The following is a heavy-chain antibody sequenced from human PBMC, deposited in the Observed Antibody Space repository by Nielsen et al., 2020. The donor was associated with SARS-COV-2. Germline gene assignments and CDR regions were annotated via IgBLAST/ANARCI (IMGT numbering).Heavy chain of an antibody. Sequence: SETLSLTCAVYGGSFSGYYWSWIRQPPGKGLEWIGYIYYSGSTNYNPSLKSRVTISVDTSKNQFSLKLSSVTAADTAVYYCARTLRYFDWLFDDAFDIWGQGTMVTVSS. CDR1: GGSFSGYY. CDR3: ARTLRYFDWLFDDAFDI. V-gene: IGHV4-59*01. CDR2: IYYSGST. D-gene: IGHD3-9*01. J-gene: IGHJ3*02.